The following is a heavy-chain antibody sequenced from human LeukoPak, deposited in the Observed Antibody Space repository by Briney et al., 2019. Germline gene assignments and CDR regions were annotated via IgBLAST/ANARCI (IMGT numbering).Heavy chain of an antibody. CDR2: IYYSGGT. V-gene: IGHV4-31*03. CDR3: ARGGDSSSWPIDY. J-gene: IGHJ4*02. Sequence: SETLSLTCTVSGGSISSGGYYWSWIRQHPGKGLEWIGYIYYSGGTYYNPSLKSRVTISVDTSKNQFSLKLSSVTAADTAVYYCARGGDSSSWPIDYWGQGTLVTVSS. CDR1: GGSISSGGYY. D-gene: IGHD6-13*01.